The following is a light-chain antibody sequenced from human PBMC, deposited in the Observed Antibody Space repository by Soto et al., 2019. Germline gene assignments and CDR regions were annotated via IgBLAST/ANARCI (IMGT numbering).Light chain of an antibody. Sequence: DIQMTQSPSPLSASVGDRVTITCRASQNIDNFLNWYQQRSGKAPKLLIYDASNLYSVVPSRFSGSGSGTDFTLTIISLQPEDVATYYCQQSHRTPPTFGPGTKVDIK. CDR1: QNIDNF. J-gene: IGKJ1*01. V-gene: IGKV1-39*01. CDR3: QQSHRTPPT. CDR2: DAS.